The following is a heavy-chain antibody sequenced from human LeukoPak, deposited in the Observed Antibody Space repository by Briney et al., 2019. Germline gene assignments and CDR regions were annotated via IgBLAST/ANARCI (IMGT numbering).Heavy chain of an antibody. Sequence: ASVNVSCKASGYTFTSHDINWVRQATGHGLEWMGWMNPNSGNTGYAQKFQGRVTFTRDTSISTAYMELSSLRSEDTAVYYCARGLGATATNWFDPWGQGTLVTVSS. CDR3: ARGLGATATNWFDP. V-gene: IGHV1-8*03. CDR2: MNPNSGNT. D-gene: IGHD6-13*01. CDR1: GYTFTSHD. J-gene: IGHJ5*02.